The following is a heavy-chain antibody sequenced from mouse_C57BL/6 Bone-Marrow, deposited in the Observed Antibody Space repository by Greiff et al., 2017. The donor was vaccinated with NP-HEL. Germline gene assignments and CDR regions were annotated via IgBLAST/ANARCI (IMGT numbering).Heavy chain of an antibody. CDR3: ARSVGVAQSPYYYAMDY. V-gene: IGHV1-53*01. D-gene: IGHD1-3*01. CDR1: GYTFTSYW. J-gene: IGHJ4*01. CDR2: INPSNGGT. Sequence: QVQLQQPGTELVKPGASVKLSCKASGYTFTSYWMHWVKQRPGQGLEWIGNINPSNGGTNYNEKFKSKATLTVDKSSSTAYMQLSSLTSEDSAVYYCARSVGVAQSPYYYAMDYWGQGTSVTVSS.